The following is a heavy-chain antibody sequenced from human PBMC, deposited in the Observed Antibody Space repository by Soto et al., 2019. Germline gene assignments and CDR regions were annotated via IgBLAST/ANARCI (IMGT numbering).Heavy chain of an antibody. V-gene: IGHV3-64D*08. CDR2: ISSNGGST. Sequence: GGSLRLSCSASGFTFSSYAMHWVRQAPGKGLEYVSAISSNGGSTYYADSVKGRFTISTDNSKNTLYLQMSSLRAEDTAVYYCVKGSRSLYYYGSGSYPFDYWGQGTLVTVSS. CDR1: GFTFSSYA. J-gene: IGHJ4*02. D-gene: IGHD3-10*01. CDR3: VKGSRSLYYYGSGSYPFDY.